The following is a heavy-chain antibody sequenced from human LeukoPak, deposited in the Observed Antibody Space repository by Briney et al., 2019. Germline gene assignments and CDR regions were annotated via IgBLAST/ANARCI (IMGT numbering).Heavy chain of an antibody. V-gene: IGHV3-30*03. CDR3: ARRTSAYGGGNSF. CDR1: GFTFSSYG. D-gene: IGHD4-23*01. CDR2: ISYDGSNK. J-gene: IGHJ4*02. Sequence: PGRSLRLSCAASGFTFSSYGMHWVRQAPGKGLEWVAVISYDGSNKYYADSVKGRFTISRDNAKNSLYLQMNSLRAEDTAVYYCARRTSAYGGGNSFWGQGTLVTVSS.